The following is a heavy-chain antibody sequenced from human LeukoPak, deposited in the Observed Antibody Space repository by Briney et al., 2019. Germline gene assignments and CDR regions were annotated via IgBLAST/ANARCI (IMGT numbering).Heavy chain of an antibody. J-gene: IGHJ5*02. CDR1: GFTFSCHW. CDR3: ARDKIVVVVAATTGGWFDP. V-gene: IGHV3-7*01. Sequence: GSLGLSCAASGFTFSCHWMSWVRQAPGKGLEPVAHIKANGSEKYYVDSVKGRFTISRDNAKNSLYLQMNSLRAEDTAVYYCARDKIVVVVAATTGGWFDPWGQGTLVTVSS. CDR2: IKANGSEK. D-gene: IGHD2-15*01.